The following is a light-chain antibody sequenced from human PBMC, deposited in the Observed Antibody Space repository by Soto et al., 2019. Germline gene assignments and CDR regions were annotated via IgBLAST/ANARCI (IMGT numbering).Light chain of an antibody. V-gene: IGKV1-5*03. CDR2: KAS. J-gene: IGKJ2*01. Sequence: DIQMTQSPSTLSASVGDRVTITCLASQSISSGLAWYQQKPGKAPKLLIYKASSLESGVQSRFSGSGSGTDFTLTISILQPDEFATYYCQKYNSYSYTFGQGTRLDI. CDR1: QSISSG. CDR3: QKYNSYSYT.